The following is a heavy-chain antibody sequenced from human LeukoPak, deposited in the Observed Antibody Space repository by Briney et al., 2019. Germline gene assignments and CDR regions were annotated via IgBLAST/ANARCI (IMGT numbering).Heavy chain of an antibody. V-gene: IGHV4-61*02. D-gene: IGHD6-13*01. Sequence: SQTLSLTCTVSGGSISSGSYYWSWIRQPAGKGLEWIGRIYTSGSTNYNPSLKSRVTISVDTSKNQFSLKLSSVTAADTAVYYFASVNGQQLFDYWGQGTLVTVSS. CDR3: ASVNGQQLFDY. CDR1: GGSISSGSYY. CDR2: IYTSGST. J-gene: IGHJ4*02.